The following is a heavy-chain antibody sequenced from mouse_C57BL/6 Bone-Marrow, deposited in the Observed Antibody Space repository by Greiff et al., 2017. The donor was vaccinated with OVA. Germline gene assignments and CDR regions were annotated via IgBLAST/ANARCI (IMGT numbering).Heavy chain of an antibody. J-gene: IGHJ4*01. Sequence: GGGLVQPKGSLKLSCAASGFSFNTYAMNWVRQAPGKGLEWVARIRSKSNNYATYYADSVKDRFTISRDDSESMLYLQMNNLKTEDTAMYYCVRRAYRMDYWGQGTSVTVSS. CDR2: IRSKSNNYAT. D-gene: IGHD5-1*01. CDR1: GFSFNTYA. V-gene: IGHV10-1*01. CDR3: VRRAYRMDY.